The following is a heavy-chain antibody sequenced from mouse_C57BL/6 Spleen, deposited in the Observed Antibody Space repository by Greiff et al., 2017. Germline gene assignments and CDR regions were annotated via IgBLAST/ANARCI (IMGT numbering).Heavy chain of an antibody. CDR2: INYDGSST. CDR3: AREVAVVATDYWYFDV. D-gene: IGHD1-1*01. CDR1: GFTFSDYY. Sequence: EVKVVESEGGLVQPGSSMKLSCTASGFTFSDYYMAWVRQVPEKGLEWVANINYDGSSTYYLDSLKSRFIISRDNAKNILYLQMSSLKSEDTATYYCAREVAVVATDYWYFDVWGTGTTVTVSS. V-gene: IGHV5-16*01. J-gene: IGHJ1*03.